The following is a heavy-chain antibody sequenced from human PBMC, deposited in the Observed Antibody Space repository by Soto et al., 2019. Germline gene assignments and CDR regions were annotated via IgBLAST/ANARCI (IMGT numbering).Heavy chain of an antibody. J-gene: IGHJ4*02. V-gene: IGHV3-23*01. D-gene: IGHD2-15*01. CDR2: FSGSGGST. Sequence: EVQLLESGGGLVQPGGSLRLSCAASGFTFSSYAMSWVRQAPGKGLEWVSAFSGSGGSTYYAVSVKGRFTISRDNSQNTVYVQMNSLKAEDTAVYYCAKERACSGGSCPFDYWGQGTLVTVSS. CDR3: AKERACSGGSCPFDY. CDR1: GFTFSSYA.